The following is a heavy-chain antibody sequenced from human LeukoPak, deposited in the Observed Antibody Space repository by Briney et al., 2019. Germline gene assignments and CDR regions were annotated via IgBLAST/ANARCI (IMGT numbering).Heavy chain of an antibody. CDR1: GFTVRSNY. Sequence: GGSLRLSCVASGFTVRSNYMNWVRQAPGKGLEWVSVIYSGGNSFYADSVKGRFTISRDNSKNTLYLQMNSLRAEDTAVYYCARDGISLSYFYGMDVWGQGTTVTVSS. CDR3: ARDGISLSYFYGMDV. V-gene: IGHV3-53*01. J-gene: IGHJ6*02. D-gene: IGHD2/OR15-2a*01. CDR2: IYSGGNS.